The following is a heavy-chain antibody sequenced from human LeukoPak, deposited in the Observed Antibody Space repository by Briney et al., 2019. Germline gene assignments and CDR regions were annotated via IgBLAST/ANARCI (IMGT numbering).Heavy chain of an antibody. V-gene: IGHV4-34*01. CDR1: GGSFSSYY. CDR2: INHSGST. Sequence: PSETLSLTCAVYGGSFSSYYWSWIRQPPGKGLEWIGEINHSGSTNYNPSLKSRVTISVDTSKNQFSLKLSSVTAADTAVYYCARTRGLIVGATIDYWGQGTLVTVSS. CDR3: ARTRGLIVGATIDY. D-gene: IGHD1-26*01. J-gene: IGHJ4*02.